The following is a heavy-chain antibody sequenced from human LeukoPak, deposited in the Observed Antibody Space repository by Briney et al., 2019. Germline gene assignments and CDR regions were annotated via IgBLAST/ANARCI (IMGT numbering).Heavy chain of an antibody. Sequence: GGALRLSCAASVFAFSNAWMSWVREAPGKGLEWVGRIKSKTDGGTTDYAAPVKGRFTISRDGTKNTLYLQMDSLKTEDAAVYYCTTGGLYDFWSGYYFDYWGQGTLVTVSS. J-gene: IGHJ4*02. CDR3: TTGGLYDFWSGYYFDY. CDR1: VFAFSNAW. CDR2: IKSKTDGGTT. D-gene: IGHD3-3*01. V-gene: IGHV3-15*01.